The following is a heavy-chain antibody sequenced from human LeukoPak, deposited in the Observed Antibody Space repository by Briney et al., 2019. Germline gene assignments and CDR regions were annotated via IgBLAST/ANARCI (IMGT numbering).Heavy chain of an antibody. CDR2: IYHSGST. CDR3: ARVLPVRGVISWFDP. CDR1: GYSISSGYY. Sequence: SETLSLTCTVSGYSISSGYYWGWIRQPPGKGLEWIGSIYHSGSTYYNPSLKSRVTISVDTSKNPSSLKLSSVTAADTAVYYCARVLPVRGVISWFDPWGQGTLVTVSS. V-gene: IGHV4-38-2*02. J-gene: IGHJ5*02. D-gene: IGHD3-10*01.